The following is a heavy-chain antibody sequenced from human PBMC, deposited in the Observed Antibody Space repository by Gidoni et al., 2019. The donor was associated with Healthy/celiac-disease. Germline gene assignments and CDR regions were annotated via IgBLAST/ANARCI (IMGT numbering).Heavy chain of an antibody. CDR3: AKGGVGKGGQYNWFDP. CDR2: IRGSGGST. V-gene: IGHV3-23*01. CDR1: GFACSSYA. Sequence: EVQLLGSGGGLVQPGGSLRLSCEASGFACSSYAMSWVRQAHGTGPEWLSAIRGSGGSTYYADSVRGRFTISRDKSKSTLYRQMNSLRAEDTAVYYCAKGGVGKGGQYNWFDPWGQGTLVTVSS. J-gene: IGHJ5*02. D-gene: IGHD1-26*01.